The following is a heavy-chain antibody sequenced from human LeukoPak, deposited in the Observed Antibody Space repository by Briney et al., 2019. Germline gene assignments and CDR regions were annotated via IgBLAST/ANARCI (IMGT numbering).Heavy chain of an antibody. CDR2: INPNSGGT. CDR3: ARETWGRATNNWFDP. Sequence: ASVKVSCKASGYTFTGYYMHWVRQAPGQGLEWMGWINPNSGGTNYAQKFQGRVTMTRDTSISTAYMELSRLRSDDTAVCYCARETWGRATNNWFDPWGQGTLVTVSS. CDR1: GYTFTGYY. D-gene: IGHD7-27*01. V-gene: IGHV1-2*02. J-gene: IGHJ5*02.